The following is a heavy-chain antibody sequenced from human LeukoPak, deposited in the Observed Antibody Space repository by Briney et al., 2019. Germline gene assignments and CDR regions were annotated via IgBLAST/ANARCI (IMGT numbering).Heavy chain of an antibody. CDR2: LSGSGANT. CDR1: GFTFSSYA. CDR3: AKVASLCTSTSCVRGGFNY. D-gene: IGHD2-2*01. V-gene: IGHV3-23*01. Sequence: PGGSLRLSCTASGFTFSSYAMSWVRQAPGKGLEWVSALSGSGANTYYADSVKGRFTISRDNSRNTLYLQMNSLRAEDTAKYYCAKVASLCTSTSCVRGGFNYWGQGTLVTVSS. J-gene: IGHJ4*02.